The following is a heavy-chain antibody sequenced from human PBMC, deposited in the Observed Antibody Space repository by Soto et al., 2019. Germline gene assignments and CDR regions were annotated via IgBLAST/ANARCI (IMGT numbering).Heavy chain of an antibody. CDR1: GFTFSSYG. V-gene: IGHV3-33*01. CDR3: ARNSLGYCSGCGCIGTYYFDY. D-gene: IGHD2-15*01. J-gene: IGHJ4*02. Sequence: VQLVESGGGVVQPGRSLRLSCAASGFTFSSYGMHWVRQAPGKGLEWVAVIWYDGSNKYYADAVKGRFTISRDNSKTTLYLQMNSLRAEDTAVYYCARNSLGYCSGCGCIGTYYFDYWGQGTLVTVSS. CDR2: IWYDGSNK.